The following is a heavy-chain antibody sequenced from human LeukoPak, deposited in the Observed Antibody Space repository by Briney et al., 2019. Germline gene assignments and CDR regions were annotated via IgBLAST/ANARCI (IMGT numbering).Heavy chain of an antibody. J-gene: IGHJ4*02. D-gene: IGHD4-17*01. Sequence: PGGSLRLSCAASGLSVSSTYMTWVRQAPGKGLEWVSVIYSGGGTNYADSLKGRFSISRDNSKNMLYLQMNSLRADDTAVYYCVGEGEYWDQGTLVTVSS. CDR2: IYSGGGT. CDR3: VGEGEY. CDR1: GLSVSSTY. V-gene: IGHV3-53*01.